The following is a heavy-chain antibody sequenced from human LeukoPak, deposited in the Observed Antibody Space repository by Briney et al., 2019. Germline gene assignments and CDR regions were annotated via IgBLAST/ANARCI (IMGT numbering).Heavy chain of an antibody. Sequence: AGRSLRLSCAASGFTFDDYAMHWVRQAPGKGLEWVSGISWNSGSIGYADSVKGRFTISRDNAKNSLYLQMNSLRAEDTALYYCAKDLSSAITSALVLDVWGQGTTVTVS. CDR1: GFTFDDYA. V-gene: IGHV3-9*01. CDR3: AKDLSSAITSALVLDV. D-gene: IGHD3-22*01. J-gene: IGHJ6*01. CDR2: ISWNSGSI.